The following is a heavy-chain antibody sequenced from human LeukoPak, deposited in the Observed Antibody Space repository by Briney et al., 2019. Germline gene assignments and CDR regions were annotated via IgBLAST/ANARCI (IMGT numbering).Heavy chain of an antibody. CDR3: ARDRRFRFDP. Sequence: SETLSLTCTVSGGSVSSGSYYWSWIRQPPEKGLEWIGYIYYSGSTNYNPSLKSRVTISVDTSKNQFSLKLSSVTAADTAVYYCARDRRFRFDPWGQGTLVTVSS. J-gene: IGHJ5*02. V-gene: IGHV4-61*01. CDR1: GGSVSSGSYY. CDR2: IYYSGST.